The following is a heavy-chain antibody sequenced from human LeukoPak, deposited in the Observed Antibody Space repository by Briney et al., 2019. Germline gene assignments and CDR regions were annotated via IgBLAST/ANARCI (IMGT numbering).Heavy chain of an antibody. CDR1: GGSFSGYY. J-gene: IGHJ4*02. CDR3: ARIAAGLYYFDY. Sequence: SETLSLTCAVYGGSFSGYYWSWIRQPPGKGLEWIGEINHSGSTNYNPSLKSRVTISVDTSKNQFSLKLSSVTAAYTAVYYCARIAAGLYYFDYWGQGTLVTVSS. V-gene: IGHV4-34*01. D-gene: IGHD6-13*01. CDR2: INHSGST.